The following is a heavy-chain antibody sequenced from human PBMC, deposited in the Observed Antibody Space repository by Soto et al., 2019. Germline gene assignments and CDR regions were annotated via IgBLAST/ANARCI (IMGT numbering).Heavy chain of an antibody. CDR2: INPSSGGT. CDR3: AGDFRMYIHGVDA. D-gene: IGHD1-1*01. J-gene: IGHJ6*02. V-gene: IGHV1-2*02. Sequence: QAQLVQSGTEVKKPGASVKVSCKASGYPFTGPYIYWVRQAPGQGLEWMGWINPSSGGTAFAEKFQGRVNVTPDTTIRTVCLQLNSLTSDDTSVHFCAGDFRMYIHGVDAWGQGTAVTVSS. CDR1: GYPFTGPY.